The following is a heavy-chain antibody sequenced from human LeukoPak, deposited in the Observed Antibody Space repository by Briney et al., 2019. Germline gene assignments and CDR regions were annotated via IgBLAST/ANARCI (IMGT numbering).Heavy chain of an antibody. J-gene: IGHJ4*02. V-gene: IGHV3-33*08. CDR2: IWYDGSNK. Sequence: GRSLRLSCAASGFTFSSYAMHWVRQAPGKGLEWVAVIWYDGSNKYYADSVKGRFTISRDNSKNTLYLQMNSLRAEDTAVYYCARGSSGWTPGYWGQGTLVTVSS. CDR3: ARGSSGWTPGY. D-gene: IGHD6-19*01. CDR1: GFTFSSYA.